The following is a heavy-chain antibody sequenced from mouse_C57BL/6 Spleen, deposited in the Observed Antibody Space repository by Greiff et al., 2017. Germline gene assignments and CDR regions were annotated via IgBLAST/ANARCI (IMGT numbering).Heavy chain of an antibody. Sequence: QVQLKESGAELVRPGTSVKVSCKASGYAFTNYLIEWVKQRPGQGLEWIGVINPGSGGTNYNEKFKGKATLTADKSSSTAYMQLSSLTSEDSAVYFCARSGGGRYFDYWGQGTTLTVSS. CDR1: GYAFTNYL. V-gene: IGHV1-54*01. CDR2: INPGSGGT. D-gene: IGHD3-1*01. CDR3: ARSGGGRYFDY. J-gene: IGHJ2*01.